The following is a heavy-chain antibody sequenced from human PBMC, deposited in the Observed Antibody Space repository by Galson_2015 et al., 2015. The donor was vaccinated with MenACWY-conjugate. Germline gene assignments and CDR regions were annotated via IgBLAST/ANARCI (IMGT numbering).Heavy chain of an antibody. Sequence: SVKVSCKASGYTFTSYGISWVRQAPGQGLEWMGWISAYNGNTNYAQKLQGRVTMTTDTSTSTAYMELRSLRSDDTAVYYCARERGYSSGWYGGDFDYWGQGTLVTVSS. CDR2: ISAYNGNT. CDR3: ARERGYSSGWYGGDFDY. CDR1: GYTFTSYG. V-gene: IGHV1-18*01. J-gene: IGHJ4*02. D-gene: IGHD6-19*01.